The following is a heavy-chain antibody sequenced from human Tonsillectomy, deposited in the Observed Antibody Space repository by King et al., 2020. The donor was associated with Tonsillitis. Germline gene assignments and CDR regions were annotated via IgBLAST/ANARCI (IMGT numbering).Heavy chain of an antibody. CDR1: GFTFDDYA. CDR2: ITWNSGSI. CDR3: TKTRLRLWEWSDAFDI. V-gene: IGHV3-9*01. Sequence: VQLVESGGGLVQPGRSLRLSCVASGFTFDDYAMHWVRQAPGKGLEWVSGITWNSGSIGYADFVKGRFTISRDNAKNSLYLQMNSLRAEDTALYYCTKTRLRLWEWSDAFDIWGQGTMVAVSS. J-gene: IGHJ3*02. D-gene: IGHD3-3*01.